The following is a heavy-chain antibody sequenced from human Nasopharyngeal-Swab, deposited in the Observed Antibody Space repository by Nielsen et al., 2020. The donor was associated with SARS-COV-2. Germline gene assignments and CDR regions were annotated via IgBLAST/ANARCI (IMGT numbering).Heavy chain of an antibody. CDR3: TRCGGGCYSGRDY. CDR2: IRSKGNNYAT. V-gene: IGHV3-73*01. D-gene: IGHD2-15*01. Sequence: GESLKISCAASGFTFSDSAIHWVRQASGKGLEWAGRIRSKGNNYATAYAASVKGRFTIFRDDPTNTAYLQMNSLKTEDTAVYYCTRCGGGCYSGRDYWGQGTLVTVSS. J-gene: IGHJ4*02. CDR1: GFTFSDSA.